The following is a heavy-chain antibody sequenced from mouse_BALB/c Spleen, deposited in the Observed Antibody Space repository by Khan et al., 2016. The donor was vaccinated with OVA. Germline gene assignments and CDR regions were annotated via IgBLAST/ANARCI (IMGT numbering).Heavy chain of an antibody. Sequence: VQLKQPGPELLKPGASVKISCKASGYSFTDYYIHWVKQSLGQSLEWIGYIDPFNGGTNFNQKFKGTATLTVDKSSSTAYMHLNSLTSEDSAVYYCTRCGTTGWFAYWGQGTLVTVSA. D-gene: IGHD1-1*01. CDR1: GYSFTDYY. CDR2: IDPFNGGT. V-gene: IGHV1S135*01. CDR3: TRCGTTGWFAY. J-gene: IGHJ3*01.